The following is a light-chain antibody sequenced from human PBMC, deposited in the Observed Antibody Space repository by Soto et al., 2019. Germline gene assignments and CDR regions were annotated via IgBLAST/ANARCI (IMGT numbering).Light chain of an antibody. CDR1: QYINTR. J-gene: IGKJ1*01. Sequence: EIVLTQSPATLSSFPGDRVTLSCSASQYINTRLAWYQHRPGQAPRLLIYQTSIRAAGIPARFSASGSGTDFTLTISDLQPEDFALYYCHQRQSWPRTFGQGTKVDIK. CDR3: HQRQSWPRT. CDR2: QTS. V-gene: IGKV3-11*01.